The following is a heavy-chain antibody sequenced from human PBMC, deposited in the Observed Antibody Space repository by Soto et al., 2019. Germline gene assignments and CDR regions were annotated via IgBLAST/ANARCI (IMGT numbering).Heavy chain of an antibody. J-gene: IGHJ4*02. CDR2: IYYSGST. D-gene: IGHD3-22*01. CDR3: ARVSTRGYSPSYYFDY. Sequence: SETLSLTCTVSGGSISSYYWSWIRQPPGKGLEWIGYIYYSGSTNYNPSLKSRVTISVDTSKNQFSLKLSSVTAADPAVYYCARVSTRGYSPSYYFDYWGQGTLVTVSS. V-gene: IGHV4-59*01. CDR1: GGSISSYY.